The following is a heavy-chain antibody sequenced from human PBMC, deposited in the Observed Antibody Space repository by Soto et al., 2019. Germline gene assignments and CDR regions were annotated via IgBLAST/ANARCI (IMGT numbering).Heavy chain of an antibody. CDR2: FDPEDGET. CDR3: ATDSRSPTSYGYWDAFDI. Sequence: GASVKVSCKVSGYTLTELSMHWVRQAPGKGLEWMGGFDPEDGETIYAQKFQGRVTMTEDTSTDTAYMELSSLRSEDTAVYYCATDSRSPTSYGYWDAFDIWGQGTMVTVSS. CDR1: GYTLTELS. V-gene: IGHV1-24*01. J-gene: IGHJ3*02. D-gene: IGHD5-18*01.